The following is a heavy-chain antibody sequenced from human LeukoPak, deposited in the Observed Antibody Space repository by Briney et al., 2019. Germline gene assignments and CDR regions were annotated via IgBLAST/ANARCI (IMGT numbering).Heavy chain of an antibody. J-gene: IGHJ6*02. CDR3: ARDPLSSTWSNYYHAMDV. Sequence: ASVKVSCKASGYSFTSYAINWVRQAPGQGLEWLGWISAYNGNTNYAQKFQDRVTLTTDASTSTAYLELRSLTSDDTAVYYCARDPLSSTWSNYYHAMDVWGPGTTVTVSS. D-gene: IGHD6-19*01. V-gene: IGHV1-18*01. CDR1: GYSFTSYA. CDR2: ISAYNGNT.